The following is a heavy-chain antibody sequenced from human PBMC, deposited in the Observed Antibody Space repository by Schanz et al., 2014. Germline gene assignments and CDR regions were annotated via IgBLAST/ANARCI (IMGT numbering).Heavy chain of an antibody. CDR3: ARDRGHGDLPGDI. J-gene: IGHJ3*02. CDR2: ISYSGST. D-gene: IGHD4-17*01. V-gene: IGHV4-31*03. CDR1: GGSVSSGGDY. Sequence: QVQLQESGPGLVKPSQTLSLTCTVSGGSVSSGGDYWSWIRQHPGKGLEWIGFISYSGSTYYNPSRKSRVTISVDTSKNQFSLNLSSATAADTAVYYCARDRGHGDLPGDIWGQGTMVTGSS.